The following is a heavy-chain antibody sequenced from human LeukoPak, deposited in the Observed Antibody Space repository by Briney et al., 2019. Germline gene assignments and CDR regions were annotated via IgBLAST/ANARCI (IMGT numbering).Heavy chain of an antibody. D-gene: IGHD6-19*01. CDR3: ARASWSSGWYRVDY. Sequence: GGSLRLSCGASGFTLSDSYMSWIRQAPGKGLEWVSYILMSTNYTSYAASVKGRFTISRDNAKNSLYLQMNSLRAEDTALYYCARASWSSGWYRVDYWGQGTLVTVSS. CDR1: GFTLSDSY. CDR2: ILMSTNYT. V-gene: IGHV3-11*05. J-gene: IGHJ4*02.